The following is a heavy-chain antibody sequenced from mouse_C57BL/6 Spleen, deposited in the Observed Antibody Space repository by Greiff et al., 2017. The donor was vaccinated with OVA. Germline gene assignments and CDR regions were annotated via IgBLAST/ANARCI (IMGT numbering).Heavy chain of an antibody. J-gene: IGHJ2*01. Sequence: EVKLEASGPGLVKPSQSLSLTCSVTGYSITSGYYWNWIRQFPGNKLEWMGYISYDGSNNYNPSLKNRISITRDTSKNQFFLKLNSVTTEDTATYYCARGTGTYFDYWGQGTTLTVSS. CDR2: ISYDGSN. D-gene: IGHD4-1*01. CDR3: ARGTGTYFDY. CDR1: GYSITSGYY. V-gene: IGHV3-6*01.